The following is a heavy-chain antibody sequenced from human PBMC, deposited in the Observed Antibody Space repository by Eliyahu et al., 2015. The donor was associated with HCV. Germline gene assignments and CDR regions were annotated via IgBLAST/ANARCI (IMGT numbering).Heavy chain of an antibody. J-gene: IGHJ4*02. V-gene: IGHV5-51*01. Sequence: EVQLVQSGAEVKKPGESLKISCKGSGYFFTNYWIAWVRQMPGKGLEWMGIIYPGDSDTRYSPSFQGQVTISADKSISTAYLQWSSLKASDSAIYYCARRLAVTEAFDNWGQGTLVTVSS. CDR2: IYPGDSDT. CDR3: ARRLAVTEAFDN. CDR1: GYFFTNYW. D-gene: IGHD6-19*01.